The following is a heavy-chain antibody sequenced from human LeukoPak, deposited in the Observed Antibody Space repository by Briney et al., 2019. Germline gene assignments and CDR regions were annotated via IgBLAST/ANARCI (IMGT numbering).Heavy chain of an antibody. CDR2: IGVSGVST. J-gene: IGHJ4*02. Sequence: GGSLRLSCAASGFTFNTYAMNWVRQAPGKGLERVSSIGVSGVSTYYGDSVKGRFTISRDSSKNTLYLQMNSLRAEDTAVYYSAKRSAGGLPPYFDYWGQGTPVTASP. CDR3: AKRSAGGLPPYFDY. CDR1: GFTFNTYA. D-gene: IGHD6-13*01. V-gene: IGHV3-23*01.